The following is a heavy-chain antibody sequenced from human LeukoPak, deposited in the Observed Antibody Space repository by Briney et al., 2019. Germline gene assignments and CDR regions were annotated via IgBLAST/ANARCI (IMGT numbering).Heavy chain of an antibody. J-gene: IGHJ4*02. D-gene: IGHD5-24*01. CDR3: AGSDGYNYSLDY. CDR2: VSYSGNT. V-gene: IGHV4-59*01. CDR1: GGSITTFF. Sequence: SETLSLTCTVSGGSITTFFWSWIRQSPGKRLEWIGYVSYSGNTNPSLKSRVSMSLDTSKSQFSLELTSVTAAGTAVYFCAGSDGYNYSLDYWGQGTLVTVSS.